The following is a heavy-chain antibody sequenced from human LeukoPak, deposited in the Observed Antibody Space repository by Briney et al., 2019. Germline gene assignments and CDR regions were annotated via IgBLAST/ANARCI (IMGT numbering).Heavy chain of an antibody. CDR2: TNPDSTNT. CDR1: GYPFTSYD. CDR3: ARGRLRGFGTPGWFDP. D-gene: IGHD3-10*01. V-gene: IGHV1-8*01. J-gene: IGHJ5*02. Sequence: ASVKVSCKASGYPFTSYDINWVRQATGQGLEWMGWTNPDSTNTGYAQKLQGRVTMTTNTSISTAYMELSSLTSEDTAVYYCARGRLRGFGTPGWFDPWGQGTLVTVSS.